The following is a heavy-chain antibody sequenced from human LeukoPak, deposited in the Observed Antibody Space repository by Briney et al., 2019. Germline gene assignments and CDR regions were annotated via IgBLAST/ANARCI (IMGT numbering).Heavy chain of an antibody. Sequence: ASVKVSCKASGGTFSSYAISWVRQAPGQGLEWMGWINAGNGNTKYSQKFQGRVTITRDTSASTAYMELSSLRSEDTAVYYCASQYSSSPRLGFDPWGQGTLVTVSS. CDR3: ASQYSSSPRLGFDP. D-gene: IGHD6-13*01. CDR1: GGTFSSYA. V-gene: IGHV1-3*01. CDR2: INAGNGNT. J-gene: IGHJ5*02.